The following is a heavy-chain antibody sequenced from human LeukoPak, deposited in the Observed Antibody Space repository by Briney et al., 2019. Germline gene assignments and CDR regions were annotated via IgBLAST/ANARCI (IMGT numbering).Heavy chain of an antibody. CDR1: GFTFSSYA. J-gene: IGHJ3*02. D-gene: IGHD3-3*01. CDR2: IRSKAYGGTT. CDR3: TRLGSITIFGVVTLDAFDI. Sequence: GGSLRLSCAASGFTFSSYAMSWVRQAPGKGLEWVGFIRSKAYGGTTEYAASVKGRFTISRDDSKSIAYLQMNSLKTEDTAVYYCTRLGSITIFGVVTLDAFDIWGQGTMVTVSS. V-gene: IGHV3-49*04.